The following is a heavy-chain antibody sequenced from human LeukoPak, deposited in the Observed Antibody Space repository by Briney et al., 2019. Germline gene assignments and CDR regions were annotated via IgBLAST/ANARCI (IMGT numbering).Heavy chain of an antibody. J-gene: IGHJ4*02. D-gene: IGHD4-17*01. Sequence: GGSLRLSCAASGFSFGDYGMHWVRQAPGKGLEWVAVISYDGSEKYYADSVKGRFSISRDNSMNTLYLQMNSLRAEDTAVYYCAKVLTTVTTHPPDYWGQGTLVTVSS. CDR3: AKVLTTVTTHPPDY. V-gene: IGHV3-30*18. CDR2: ISYDGSEK. CDR1: GFSFGDYG.